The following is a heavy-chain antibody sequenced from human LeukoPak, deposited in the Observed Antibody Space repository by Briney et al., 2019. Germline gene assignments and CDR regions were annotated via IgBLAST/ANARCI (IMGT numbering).Heavy chain of an antibody. D-gene: IGHD3-22*01. J-gene: IGHJ4*02. CDR3: ETSSGYGFLFEY. CDR1: GYTLTDLS. V-gene: IGHV1-24*01. Sequence: ASVKVSCEVSGYTLTDLSMHWVRQAPGKGLEWMGGFDPEDGETIYAQNFQGRVTMTEDTSTDTAYMEVRRLRSEDTAVYYCETSSGYGFLFEYWGQGTLVTVSS. CDR2: FDPEDGET.